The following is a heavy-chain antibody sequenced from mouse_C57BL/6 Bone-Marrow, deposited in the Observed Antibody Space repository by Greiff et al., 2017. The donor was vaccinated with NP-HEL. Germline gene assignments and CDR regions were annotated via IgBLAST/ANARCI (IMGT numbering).Heavy chain of an antibody. J-gene: IGHJ3*01. CDR3: AKQADYGSSYPFAY. V-gene: IGHV2-9*01. D-gene: IGHD1-1*01. CDR2: IWGGGST. CDR1: GFSLTSYG. Sequence: VMLVESGPGLVAPSQSLSITCTVSGFSLTSYGVDWVRQPPGKGLEWLGVIWGGGSTNYNSALMSRLSISKDNSKSQVSLKMNSLQNDDTAMYYCAKQADYGSSYPFAYWGQGTLVTVSA.